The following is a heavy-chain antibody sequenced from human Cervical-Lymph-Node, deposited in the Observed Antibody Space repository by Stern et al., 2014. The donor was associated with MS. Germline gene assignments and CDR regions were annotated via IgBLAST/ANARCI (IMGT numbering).Heavy chain of an antibody. V-gene: IGHV1-69*01. CDR3: ALSSETSDRCYSLGYDL. CDR2: ILPVFGTP. Sequence: VQLVESGAEVKKPGSSVKVSCKASGGTFSKYPSSWVRQAPGQGLEWMGGILPVFGTPTYAQEFRRRFTITADVSTSTVYMELSSLISDDTAVYYCALSSETSDRCYSLGYDLWGQGTLVTVSS. J-gene: IGHJ5*02. D-gene: IGHD1-14*01. CDR1: GGTFSKYP.